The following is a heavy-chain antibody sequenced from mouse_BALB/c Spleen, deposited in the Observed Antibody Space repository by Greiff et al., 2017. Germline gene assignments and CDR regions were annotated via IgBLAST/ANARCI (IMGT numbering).Heavy chain of an antibody. CDR3: ARHDYDGGFAY. J-gene: IGHJ3*01. Sequence: EVHLVESGGDLVKPGGSLKLSCAASGFTFSSYGMSWVRQTPDKRLEWVATISSGGSYTYYPDSVKGRFTISRDNAKNTLYLQMSSLKSEDTAMYYCARHDYDGGFAYWGQGTLVTVSA. CDR1: GFTFSSYG. CDR2: ISSGGSYT. D-gene: IGHD2-4*01. V-gene: IGHV5-6*01.